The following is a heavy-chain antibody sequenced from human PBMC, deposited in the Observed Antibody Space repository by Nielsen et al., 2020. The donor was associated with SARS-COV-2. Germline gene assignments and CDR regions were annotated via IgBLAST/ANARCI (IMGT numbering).Heavy chain of an antibody. Sequence: ASVKVSCKASGYTFTGYYMHWVRQAPGQGLEWMGRIDPNSGGTNYAQKFQGRVTMTRDTSISTAYMELSRLRSDDTAVYYCAALLITSREPCWGQGTLVTVSS. J-gene: IGHJ4*02. CDR3: AALLITSREPC. CDR1: GYTFTGYY. V-gene: IGHV1-2*06. D-gene: IGHD3-3*01. CDR2: IDPNSGGT.